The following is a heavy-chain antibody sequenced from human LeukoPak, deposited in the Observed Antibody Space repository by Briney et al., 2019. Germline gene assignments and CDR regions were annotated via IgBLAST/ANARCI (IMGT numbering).Heavy chain of an antibody. CDR2: MNQDGSEK. V-gene: IGHV3-7*01. CDR1: GFTFSDSW. D-gene: IGHD3-16*01. CDR3: ATYTHWVAGDV. J-gene: IGHJ6*02. Sequence: PGGSLSLSCAASGFTFSDSWMSWVRQAPGKGREWVANMNQDGSEKDYVDSVKGRFTISRDNARNSLYLQMGSLRAEDTAVYYCATYTHWVAGDVWGQGTTVTVSS.